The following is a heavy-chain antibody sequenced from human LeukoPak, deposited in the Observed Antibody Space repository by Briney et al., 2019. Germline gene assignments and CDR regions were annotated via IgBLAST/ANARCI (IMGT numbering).Heavy chain of an antibody. V-gene: IGHV3-23*01. J-gene: IGHJ6*03. CDR1: GFTFSSYG. CDR2: ISGSGGST. CDR3: AKEAAAMVRGVIIRHYYYYMDV. Sequence: PGGSLRLSCAASGFTFSSYGMSWVRQAPGKGLEWVSAISGSGGSTYYADSVKGRFTISRDNSKNTLYLQMNSLRAEDTAVYYCAKEAAAMVRGVIIRHYYYYMDVWGKGTTVTISS. D-gene: IGHD3-10*01.